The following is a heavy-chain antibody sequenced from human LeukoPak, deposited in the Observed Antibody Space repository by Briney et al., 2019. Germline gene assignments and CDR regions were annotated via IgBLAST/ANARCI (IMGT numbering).Heavy chain of an antibody. CDR1: GGSISSGSYY. Sequence: PSETLSLTCTVSGGSISSGSYYWSWIRQPAGKGLEWIGRIYTSGSTNYNPSLKSRVTISVDTSKNQFSLKLSSVTAADTAVYYCARDFNTFDYWGQGILVTVSS. CDR3: ARDFNTFDY. J-gene: IGHJ4*02. D-gene: IGHD2/OR15-2a*01. CDR2: IYTSGST. V-gene: IGHV4-61*02.